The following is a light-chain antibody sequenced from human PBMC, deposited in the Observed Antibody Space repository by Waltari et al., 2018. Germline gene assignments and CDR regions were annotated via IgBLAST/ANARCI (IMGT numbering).Light chain of an antibody. CDR3: QQYNDWST. Sequence: DIQMTQSPSTLSASVGDRVPTPCRASQGISDWLAWYHQNPGKAPKLLIYDASTLESGVPSRFSGSGSGTEFTLTISSLQPDDFATYYCQQYNDWSTFGQGTKLEI. J-gene: IGKJ2*01. CDR2: DAS. CDR1: QGISDW. V-gene: IGKV1-5*01.